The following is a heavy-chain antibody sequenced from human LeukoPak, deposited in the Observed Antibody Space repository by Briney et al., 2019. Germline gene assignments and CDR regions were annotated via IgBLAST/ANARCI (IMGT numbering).Heavy chain of an antibody. CDR3: ARAPLEWLFSFDY. CDR1: GGPFSGYY. Sequence: PSETLSLTCAVYGGPFSGYYWSWIRQPPGKGLEWIGEINHSGSTNYNPSLKSRVTISVDTSKNQFSLKLSSVTAADTAVYYCARAPLEWLFSFDYWGQGTLVTVSS. V-gene: IGHV4-34*01. D-gene: IGHD3-3*01. CDR2: INHSGST. J-gene: IGHJ4*02.